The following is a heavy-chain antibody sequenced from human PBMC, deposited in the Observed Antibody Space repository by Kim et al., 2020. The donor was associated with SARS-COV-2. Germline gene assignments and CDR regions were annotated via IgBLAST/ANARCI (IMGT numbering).Heavy chain of an antibody. CDR2: MSVHSGDT. V-gene: IGHV1-8*01. D-gene: IGHD6-6*01. CDR1: GYTFTDYD. Sequence: ASVKVSCKASGYTFTDYDINWIRQASGQGLEWMGWMSVHSGDTGNAQKFQGRLTLTRNTSINTAYMELSSLQSEDTAVYFCAVFGGAGRPSFDPWGQGTLLTVSS. CDR3: AVFGGAGRPSFDP. J-gene: IGHJ5*02.